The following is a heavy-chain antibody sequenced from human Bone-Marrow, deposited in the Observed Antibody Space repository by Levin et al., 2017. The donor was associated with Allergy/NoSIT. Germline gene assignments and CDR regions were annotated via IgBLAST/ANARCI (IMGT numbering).Heavy chain of an antibody. D-gene: IGHD4-17*01. J-gene: IGHJ4*02. CDR2: IKQDGSEK. CDR3: ARGGYGDYGGVFDY. Sequence: GGSLRLSCAASGFTFSSYWMSWVRQAPGKGLEWVANIKQDGSEKYYVDSVKGRFTISRDNAKNSLYLQMNSLRAEDTAVYYCARGGYGDYGGVFDYWGQGTLVTVSS. CDR1: GFTFSSYW. V-gene: IGHV3-7*01.